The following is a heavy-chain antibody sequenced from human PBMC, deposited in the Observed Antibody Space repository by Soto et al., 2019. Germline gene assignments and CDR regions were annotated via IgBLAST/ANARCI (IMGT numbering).Heavy chain of an antibody. V-gene: IGHV1-18*01. Sequence: ASVKVSCKASGYTFTSYGISWVRQAPGQGLEWMGWISAYNGNTNYAQKLQGRVTMTTDTSTSTAYMELRSLRSDDTAVYYCARDVTSSGYYYLNPFGFDPWGQGTLVTVSS. CDR3: ARDVTSSGYYYLNPFGFDP. J-gene: IGHJ5*02. CDR1: GYTFTSYG. D-gene: IGHD3-22*01. CDR2: ISAYNGNT.